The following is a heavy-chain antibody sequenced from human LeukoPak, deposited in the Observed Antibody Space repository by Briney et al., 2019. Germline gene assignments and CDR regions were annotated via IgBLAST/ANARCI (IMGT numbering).Heavy chain of an antibody. J-gene: IGHJ4*02. Sequence: GGSLRLSCAASGFTFSTSSMNWVRKAPGKGLEWISSISSSSSYIYYADSVKGRFTISRDNAKNSLYLQMNSLRADDTAVYYCARAGGRGHFDYWGQGTLVPVSS. CDR1: GFTFSTSS. D-gene: IGHD3-10*01. CDR2: ISSSSSYI. CDR3: ARAGGRGHFDY. V-gene: IGHV3-21*01.